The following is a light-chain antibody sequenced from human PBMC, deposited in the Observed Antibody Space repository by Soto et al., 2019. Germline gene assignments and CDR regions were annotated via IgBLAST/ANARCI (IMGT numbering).Light chain of an antibody. CDR3: SSYTSSTDYG. CDR2: EVS. J-gene: IGLJ1*01. Sequence: QSALAQPASVSGSPGQSITISCTGTSTDVGDSNHVSWYQHHPGKAPKLIIYEVSYRPSGVSNRFSGSKSAYTASLTISGLQAEDEADYYCSSYTSSTDYGFGTGTKVTV. CDR1: STDVGDSNH. V-gene: IGLV2-14*01.